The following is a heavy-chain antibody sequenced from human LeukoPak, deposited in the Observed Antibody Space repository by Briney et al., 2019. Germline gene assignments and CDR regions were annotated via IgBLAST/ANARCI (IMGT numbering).Heavy chain of an antibody. J-gene: IGHJ3*02. V-gene: IGHV3-53*01. D-gene: IGHD1-1*01. Sequence: SGGSLRLSCAASEFTVSSNYMNWVRQAPGKGLEWVSDIYSGGTTYYADSVKDRFTISRDNSKNTVYLQMNSLRGEDTAVYYCAREDNGAFDIWGQETMVTVS. CDR1: EFTVSSNY. CDR2: IYSGGTT. CDR3: AREDNGAFDI.